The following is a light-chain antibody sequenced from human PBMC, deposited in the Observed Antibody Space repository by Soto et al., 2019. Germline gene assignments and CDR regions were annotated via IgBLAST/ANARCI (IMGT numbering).Light chain of an antibody. Sequence: EIVMTQSPATLSVSPGERATLSCRASQNVNNNLAWYQQRPGQAPRLLIYGASTRASEIPARFSGTGSGTEFTLTISSLQSEDLAVYHCQQYESWPLTFGGGTKVEVK. CDR1: QNVNNN. J-gene: IGKJ4*01. CDR2: GAS. CDR3: QQYESWPLT. V-gene: IGKV3-15*01.